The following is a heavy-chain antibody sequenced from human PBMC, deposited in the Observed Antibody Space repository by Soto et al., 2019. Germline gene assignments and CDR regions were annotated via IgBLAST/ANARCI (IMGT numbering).Heavy chain of an antibody. CDR2: INHSGST. D-gene: IGHD1-1*01. Sequence: ATETLSLTCAVYGGSFXGYYWSWIRQPPGKGLEWIWEINHSGSTNYNASLRSRVTISVDTSKNQFSRKLSSVTAADTAVYYCARAAGTGAWTFGYWGQGTLVTVS. J-gene: IGHJ4*02. V-gene: IGHV4-34*01. CDR1: GGSFXGYY. CDR3: ARAAGTGAWTFGY.